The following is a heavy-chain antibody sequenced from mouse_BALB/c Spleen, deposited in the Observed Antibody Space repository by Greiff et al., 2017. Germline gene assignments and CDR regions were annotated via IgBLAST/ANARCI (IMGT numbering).Heavy chain of an antibody. CDR1: GFNIKDTY. V-gene: IGHV14-3*02. D-gene: IGHD1-1*02. J-gene: IGHJ4*01. Sequence: VQLQQSGAELVKPGASVKLSCTASGFNIKDTYMHWVKQRPEQGLEWIGRIDPANGNTKYDPKFQGKATITADTSSNTAYLQLSSLTSEDTAVYYCASYDSYAMDYWGQGTSVTVSS. CDR2: IDPANGNT. CDR3: ASYDSYAMDY.